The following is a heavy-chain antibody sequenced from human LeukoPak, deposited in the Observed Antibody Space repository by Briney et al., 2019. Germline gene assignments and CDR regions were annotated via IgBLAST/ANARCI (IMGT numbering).Heavy chain of an antibody. V-gene: IGHV3-30*02. J-gene: IGHJ4*02. Sequence: GGSLRLSCAASGFTLSSYGMHWVRQAPGKGLEWVAFIRYDGSNEYYADSVKGRFTISRDNSKNTLYLQMNSLSAEDTAVYYWAKRGENSSGYQRLDYFDYWGQGTLVTVSS. CDR3: AKRGENSSGYQRLDYFDY. CDR1: GFTLSSYG. CDR2: IRYDGSNE. D-gene: IGHD3-22*01.